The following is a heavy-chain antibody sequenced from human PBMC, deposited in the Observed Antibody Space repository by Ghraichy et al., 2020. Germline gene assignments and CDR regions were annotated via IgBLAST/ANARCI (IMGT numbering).Heavy chain of an antibody. Sequence: GGSLRLSCAASGFTFSSYSMNWVRQAPGKGLEWVSYITSSIITIYYADSLKGRFTISRDNAKNSLYLQMNSLRAEDTAVYYCARDHGDNSNAFVYWGQGTLVTVAS. CDR2: ITSSIITI. J-gene: IGHJ4*02. CDR1: GFTFSSYS. V-gene: IGHV3-48*01. D-gene: IGHD4-23*01. CDR3: ARDHGDNSNAFVY.